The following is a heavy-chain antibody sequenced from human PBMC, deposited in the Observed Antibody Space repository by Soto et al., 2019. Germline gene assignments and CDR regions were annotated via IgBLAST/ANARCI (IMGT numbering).Heavy chain of an antibody. D-gene: IGHD6-13*01. Sequence: GGSLRLSCAASGFTFDDYAMHWVRQAPGKGLEWVSLISWDGGSTYYADSVKGRFTISRDNSKNSLYLQMNSLRAEDTALYYCAKGRLKQQLVSDVYGMDVWGQGTTVTVSS. V-gene: IGHV3-43D*04. J-gene: IGHJ6*02. CDR2: ISWDGGST. CDR1: GFTFDDYA. CDR3: AKGRLKQQLVSDVYGMDV.